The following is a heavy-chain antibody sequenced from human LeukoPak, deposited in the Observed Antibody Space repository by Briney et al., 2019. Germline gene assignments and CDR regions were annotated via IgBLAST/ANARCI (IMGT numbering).Heavy chain of an antibody. CDR3: ARENGARFGYWYFDL. CDR2: IYHSGST. Sequence: PSGTLSFTCAVSGGSISSSNWWSWVRQPPGKGLEWIGEIYHSGSTNYNPSLKSRVTISVDKSKNQFSLKLSSVTAADTAVYYCARENGARFGYWYFDLWGRGTLVTVSS. J-gene: IGHJ2*01. V-gene: IGHV4-4*02. CDR1: GGSISSSNW. D-gene: IGHD2-8*01.